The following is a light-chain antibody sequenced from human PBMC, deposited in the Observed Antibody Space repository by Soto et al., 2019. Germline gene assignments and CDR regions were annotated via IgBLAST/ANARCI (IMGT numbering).Light chain of an antibody. CDR2: DAS. J-gene: IGKJ1*01. CDR3: QQYNSYSPKT. Sequence: TESASPRSAALGDRVTLPCRASQSISSWLAWYQQKPGKAPKLLIYDASSLESGVPSRFSGSGSGTEFTLTISSMQPDDFATYYCQQYNSYSPKTFGQGTKVDIK. CDR1: QSISSW. V-gene: IGKV1-5*01.